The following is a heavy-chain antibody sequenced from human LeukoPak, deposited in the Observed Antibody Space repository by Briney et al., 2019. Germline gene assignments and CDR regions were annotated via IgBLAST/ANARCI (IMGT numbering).Heavy chain of an antibody. J-gene: IGHJ4*02. D-gene: IGHD4/OR15-4a*01. V-gene: IGHV1-46*01. CDR3: ARDLDYGEKSEDY. CDR2: INLSGGST. Sequence: GASVKVSCKASGFTFINYYMHWVRQAPGQGLEWLGIINLSGGSTHYLQKFQDRVTMTRDTSTSTVYMELSSLRSEDTAVYYCARDLDYGEKSEDYWGQGTLVTVSS. CDR1: GFTFINYY.